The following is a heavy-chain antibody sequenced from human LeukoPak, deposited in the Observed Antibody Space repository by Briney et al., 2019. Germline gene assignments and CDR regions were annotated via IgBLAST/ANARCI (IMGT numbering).Heavy chain of an antibody. D-gene: IGHD1-14*01. V-gene: IGHV1-46*01. Sequence: GASLTVSCTASGYTFTSYYMHWVRQAPGPGLEWMGIINASGGSTRYAQKLEGRVTMTRDKSASTVYMELSSLRSEDTDVYYCARGVNSVVEPEDTYFDYWGQGTLVAVYS. J-gene: IGHJ4*02. CDR2: INASGGST. CDR1: GYTFTSYY. CDR3: ARGVNSVVEPEDTYFDY.